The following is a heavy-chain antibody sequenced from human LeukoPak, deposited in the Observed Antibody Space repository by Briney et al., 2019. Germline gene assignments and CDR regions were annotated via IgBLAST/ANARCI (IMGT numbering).Heavy chain of an antibody. CDR2: IYSGGST. J-gene: IGHJ4*02. D-gene: IGHD3-10*01. CDR1: GFTVSSNY. V-gene: IGHV3-53*01. Sequence: PGGSLRLSCAASGFTVSSNYMSWVRQAPGKGLEWVSVIYSGGSTYYADSVKGRFTISRDNSKNTLYLQMNSLRAEDTAVYYCARDESFYGAGRYYWGQGTLVNVSS. CDR3: ARDESFYGAGRYY.